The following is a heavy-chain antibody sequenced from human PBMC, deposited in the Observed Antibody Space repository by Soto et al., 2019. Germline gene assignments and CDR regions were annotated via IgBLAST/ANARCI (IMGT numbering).Heavy chain of an antibody. CDR2: IRSKAYGGTT. J-gene: IGHJ6*02. Sequence: GGSLRLSCTASGFTFGDYAMSWFRQAPGKGLEWVGFIRSKAYGGTTEYAASVKGRFTISRDDSKSIAYLQMNSLKTEDTAVYYCTRVGTDMVRGVIWSMDVWGQGTTVTVSS. V-gene: IGHV3-49*03. CDR3: TRVGTDMVRGVIWSMDV. CDR1: GFTFGDYA. D-gene: IGHD3-10*01.